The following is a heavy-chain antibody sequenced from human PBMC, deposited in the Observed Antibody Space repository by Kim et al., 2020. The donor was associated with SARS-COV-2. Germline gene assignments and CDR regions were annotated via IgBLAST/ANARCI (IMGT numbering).Heavy chain of an antibody. D-gene: IGHD2-21*01. Sequence: SGGRKYYADSVKGRFTISRDNSKNTLYLQMNSLRAEDTAVYYCAKVVFDYWGQGTLVTVSS. J-gene: IGHJ4*02. CDR2: SGGRK. V-gene: IGHV3-23*01. CDR3: AKVVFDY.